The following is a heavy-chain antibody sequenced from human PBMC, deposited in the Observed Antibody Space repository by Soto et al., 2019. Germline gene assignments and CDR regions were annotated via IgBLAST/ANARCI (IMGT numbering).Heavy chain of an antibody. D-gene: IGHD2-2*01. CDR1: GFTFGDYA. J-gene: IGHJ6*03. V-gene: IGHV3-49*03. Sequence: GGSLRLSCTASGFTFGDYAMSWFRQAPGKGLEWVGFIRSKAYGGTTEYAASVKGRFTISRDDSKSIAYLQMNSLKTEDTAVYYCTRVANQPGGEDYYYYMDVWGKGTTVTVSS. CDR2: IRSKAYGGTT. CDR3: TRVANQPGGEDYYYYMDV.